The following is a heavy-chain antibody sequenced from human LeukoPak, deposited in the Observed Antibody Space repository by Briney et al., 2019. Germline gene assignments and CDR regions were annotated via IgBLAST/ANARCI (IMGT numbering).Heavy chain of an antibody. CDR3: ARDPSNTSGWKTWFDT. Sequence: ASVKVSCKASGFIFTKYGISWVRQAPGQGLEWVGWISGYNGDTNYAQKLQGRVSMTTDTSTTTAYMVLRSLRSDDTGFYYCARDPSNTSGWKTWFDTWGQGTPVTVSS. V-gene: IGHV1-18*01. D-gene: IGHD6-19*01. CDR1: GFIFTKYG. J-gene: IGHJ5*02. CDR2: ISGYNGDT.